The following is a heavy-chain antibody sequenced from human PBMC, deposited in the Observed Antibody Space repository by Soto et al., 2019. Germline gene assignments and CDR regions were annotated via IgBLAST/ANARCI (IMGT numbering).Heavy chain of an antibody. CDR2: TYYRSKWYN. Sequence: LSQTLSLTCGISGDIVSSNSAAWNWLRQSPSRGLEWLGRTYYRSKWYNDYAVSVESRITINPDTSKNHFSLQLNFVTPEDTAVYFCARGEQYSGRIFDYWGQGPLVTVSS. CDR1: GDIVSSNSAA. D-gene: IGHD1-26*01. V-gene: IGHV6-1*01. CDR3: ARGEQYSGRIFDY. J-gene: IGHJ4*02.